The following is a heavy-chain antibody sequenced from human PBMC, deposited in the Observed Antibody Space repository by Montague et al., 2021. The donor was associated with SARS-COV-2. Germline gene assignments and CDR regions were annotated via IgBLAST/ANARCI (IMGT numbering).Heavy chain of an antibody. CDR1: GASVSSSDHY. Sequence: SETLSLTCTVSGASVSSSDHYWGWIRQPPGKGLEWLGIVYYSGYTYYNPSVKGRVTISIDASKNQFSLKLNPLTATDTAIYHCARRRLREDYFDFWGQGTLLTVSS. J-gene: IGHJ4*02. CDR3: ARRRLREDYFDF. CDR2: VYYSGYT. D-gene: IGHD4-17*01. V-gene: IGHV4-39*01.